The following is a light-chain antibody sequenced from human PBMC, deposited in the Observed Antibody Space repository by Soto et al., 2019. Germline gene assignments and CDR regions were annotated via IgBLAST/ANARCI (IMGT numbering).Light chain of an antibody. CDR2: AAS. J-gene: IGKJ2*01. V-gene: IGKV1-39*01. Sequence: DLPMTQSPSSLSASAGDRVTITCRASQRISTYLNWYQQKPEKAPQLLIYAASSLQSGVPSRFSGSGSGTDFTLTISSLQPEDFATYYCQQSYSTPHTFGQGTKLEIK. CDR3: QQSYSTPHT. CDR1: QRISTY.